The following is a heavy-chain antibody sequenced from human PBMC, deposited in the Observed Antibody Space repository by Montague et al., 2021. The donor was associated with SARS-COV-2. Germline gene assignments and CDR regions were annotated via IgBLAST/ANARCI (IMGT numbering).Heavy chain of an antibody. CDR1: GGSISSDY. CDR2: IYYRGTT. V-gene: IGHV4-59*01. CDR3: AREDRWNRFDP. J-gene: IGHJ5*02. Sequence: SETLSLTCSVSGGSISSDYWSWIRQSPGKGLEWIGYIYYRGTTNYNPSLKSRVTFSVDTSKNQFSLKLISVTAADTAVYFCAREDRWNRFDPWGQGVLVTASS. D-gene: IGHD5-24*01.